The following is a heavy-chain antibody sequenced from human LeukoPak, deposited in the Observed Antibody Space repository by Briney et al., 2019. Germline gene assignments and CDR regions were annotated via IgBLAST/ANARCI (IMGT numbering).Heavy chain of an antibody. CDR1: GGTFSSYA. CDR3: ARDSGPHTYYYGMDV. D-gene: IGHD1-14*01. Sequence: ASVKVSCKASGGTFSSYAISWVRQAPGQGLEWMGRIIPILGIANYAQKFQGRVTITADKSTSTAYMELSSLRSEDTAVYYCARDSGPHTYYYGMDVWGQGTTVTVSS. CDR2: IIPILGIA. J-gene: IGHJ6*02. V-gene: IGHV1-69*04.